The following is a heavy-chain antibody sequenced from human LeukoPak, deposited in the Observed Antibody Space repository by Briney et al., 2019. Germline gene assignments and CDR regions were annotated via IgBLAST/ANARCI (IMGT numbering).Heavy chain of an antibody. D-gene: IGHD1-26*01. CDR3: ARYSGSYYVG. V-gene: IGHV1-24*01. J-gene: IGHJ4*02. CDR2: FDPEDGET. CDR1: GYTLTELS. Sequence: ASVKVSCKVSGYTLTELSMHWVRQAPGKGLEWMGGFDPEDGETIYAQKFQGRVTMTGGTFTVTAYMGVSRLGSGGTVGVCCARYSGSYYVGWGQGTLVTVSS.